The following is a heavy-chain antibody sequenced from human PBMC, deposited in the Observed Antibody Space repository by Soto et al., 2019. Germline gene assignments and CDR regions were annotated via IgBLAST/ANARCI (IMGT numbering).Heavy chain of an antibody. CDR2: INAGNGNT. CDR1: GYTFTSYA. V-gene: IGHV1-3*01. J-gene: IGHJ6*03. Sequence: GASVKVSCKASGYTFTSYAMHWVRQAPGQRLEWMGWINAGNGNTKYSQKFQGRVTITRDTSASTAYMELSSLRSEDTAVYYCAVLGFFSSTSCYGGYYYYMDVWAKRPTVTFSS. D-gene: IGHD2-2*01. CDR3: AVLGFFSSTSCYGGYYYYMDV.